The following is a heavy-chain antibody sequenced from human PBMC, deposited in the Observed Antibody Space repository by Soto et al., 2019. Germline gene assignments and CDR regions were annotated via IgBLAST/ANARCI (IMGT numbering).Heavy chain of an antibody. V-gene: IGHV5-51*01. CDR3: ARHPSNLLQGGGSYYYCGMDV. CDR1: GYSFTSYW. J-gene: IGHJ6*01. CDR2: IYPGDSDT. D-gene: IGHD2-15*01. Sequence: PGESLKISCKGSGYSFTSYWIGWVRQMPGKGLEWMGIIYPGDSDTRYSPSFQGQVTISADKSISTAYLQWSSLKASDTAMYYCARHPSNLLQGGGSYYYCGMDVWGRVTTV.